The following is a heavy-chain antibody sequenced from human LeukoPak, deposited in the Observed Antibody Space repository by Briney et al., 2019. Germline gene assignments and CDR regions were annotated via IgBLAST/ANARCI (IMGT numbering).Heavy chain of an antibody. J-gene: IGHJ4*02. Sequence: SGGSLRLSCVVSGFSFHSNVMTWVRQAPEKGLEWVSSISDSGDSTYAADSVKGRFTISRDNSKNTLYLHMNSLRVEDTARYFCARRTTSRAFDYWGQGTLVTVSS. CDR2: ISDSGDST. V-gene: IGHV3-23*01. CDR1: GFSFHSNV. CDR3: ARRTTSRAFDY. D-gene: IGHD1-1*01.